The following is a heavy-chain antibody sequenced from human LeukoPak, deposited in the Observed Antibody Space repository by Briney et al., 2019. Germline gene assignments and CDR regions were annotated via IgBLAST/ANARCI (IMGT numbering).Heavy chain of an antibody. D-gene: IGHD4-17*01. CDR3: ARDATTVNTYFDI. J-gene: IGHJ3*02. CDR2: IYYSGST. V-gene: IGHV4-59*01. CDR1: GGSISSYY. Sequence: SETLSLTCTVSGGSISSYYWSWIRQPPGKGLEWIGYIYYSGSTNYNPSLKSRVTISVDTSKNQFSLKLSSVTAADTAVYYCARDATTVNTYFDIWGQGTMVTVSS.